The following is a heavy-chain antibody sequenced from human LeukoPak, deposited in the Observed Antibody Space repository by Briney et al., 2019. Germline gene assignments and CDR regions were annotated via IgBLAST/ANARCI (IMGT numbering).Heavy chain of an antibody. CDR3: ASWGSGYYYFDY. J-gene: IGHJ4*02. CDR1: GFTFSSYA. V-gene: IGHV3-30-3*01. D-gene: IGHD3-22*01. Sequence: GGSLRLSCAASGFTFSSYAMHWVRQAPGKGPEWVAVISYDGSNKYYADSVKGRFTISRDNSKNTLYLQMNSLRAEDTAVYYCASWGSGYYYFDYWGQGTLVTVSS. CDR2: ISYDGSNK.